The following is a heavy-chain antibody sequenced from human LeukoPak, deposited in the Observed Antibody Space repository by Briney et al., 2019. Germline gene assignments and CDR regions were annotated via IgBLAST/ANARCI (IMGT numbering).Heavy chain of an antibody. Sequence: GGSLRLSCAASGFTFSSRWMHWVRQAPGKGLVWVSRINSDVSSAGYADSVKGRFAISRDDAKNTLYLRMNSLRAEDTAVYYCARGWLRSDYCFDSWGQGTLVTVSS. V-gene: IGHV3-74*01. D-gene: IGHD5-12*01. CDR2: INSDVSSA. CDR1: GFTFSSRW. CDR3: ARGWLRSDYCFDS. J-gene: IGHJ4*02.